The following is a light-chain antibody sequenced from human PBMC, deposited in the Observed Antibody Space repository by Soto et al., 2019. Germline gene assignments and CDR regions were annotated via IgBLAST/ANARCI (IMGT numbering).Light chain of an antibody. Sequence: QSVLTQPASVSGSPGQSITISCTGTSSDVGGYNYVSWYQQHPGKAPKLMIYDVSNRPTGVSNRFSGSKSGNTAALTISGLQAEDAADFYCSSYKSSIPLLYVFGTGTKVTLL. CDR2: DVS. CDR1: SSDVGGYNY. J-gene: IGLJ1*01. V-gene: IGLV2-14*01. CDR3: SSYKSSIPLLYV.